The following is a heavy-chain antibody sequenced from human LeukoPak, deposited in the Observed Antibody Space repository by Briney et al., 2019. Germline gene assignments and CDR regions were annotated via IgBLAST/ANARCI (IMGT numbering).Heavy chain of an antibody. D-gene: IGHD6-25*01. CDR1: GFTLSRNW. J-gene: IGHJ5*02. CDR2: IKQDGSEK. CDR3: ARGPFSSGKWFDP. Sequence: GGSLRLSCAASGFTLSRNWMSWVRQAPGKGLEWVANIKQDGSEKDYVDSVKGRFTISRDNAKNSLYLQMNSLRAEDTAVYYWARGPFSSGKWFDPWGQGTLVTVSS. V-gene: IGHV3-7*01.